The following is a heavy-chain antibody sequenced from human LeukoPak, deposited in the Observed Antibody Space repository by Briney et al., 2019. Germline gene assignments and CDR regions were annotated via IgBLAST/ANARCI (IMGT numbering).Heavy chain of an antibody. CDR2: IYYSGST. D-gene: IGHD6-19*01. J-gene: IGHJ5*02. CDR1: GGSISSYY. CDR3: AREGGGYSSGWYGWFDP. Sequence: SSETLSLTCTVSGGSISSYYWSWIRQPPGKGLEWIGYIYYSGSTYYNPSLKSRVTISVDTSKNQFSLKLSSVTAADTAVYYCAREGGGYSSGWYGWFDPWGQGTLVTVSS. V-gene: IGHV4-59*12.